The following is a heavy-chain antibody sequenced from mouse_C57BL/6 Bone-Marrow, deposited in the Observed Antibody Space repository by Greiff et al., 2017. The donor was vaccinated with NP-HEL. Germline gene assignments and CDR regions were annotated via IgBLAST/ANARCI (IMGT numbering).Heavy chain of an antibody. CDR1: GFTFSSYG. CDR3: ARQPGYYYAMDY. Sequence: EVHLVESGGDLVKPGGSLKLSCAASGFTFSSYGMSWVRQTPDKRLEWVATISSGGSYTYYPDSVKGRFTISRDNAKNTLYLQMSSLKSEDTAIYYCARQPGYYYAMDYWGQGTSVTVSS. V-gene: IGHV5-6*01. J-gene: IGHJ4*01. D-gene: IGHD2-2*01. CDR2: ISSGGSYT.